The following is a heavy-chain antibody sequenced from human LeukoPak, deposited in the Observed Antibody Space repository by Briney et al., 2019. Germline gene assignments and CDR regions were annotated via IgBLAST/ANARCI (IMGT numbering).Heavy chain of an antibody. CDR1: GYTFTGYY. J-gene: IGHJ4*02. CDR3: ARDNDSRDPPHFDY. V-gene: IGHV1-69*13. Sequence: ASVKVSCKASGYTFTGYYMHWVRQGPGQGLERMGGIIPIFGTANYAQKFQGRVTITADESTSTAYMELSSLRSEDTAVYYCARDNDSRDPPHFDYWGQGTLVTVSS. CDR2: IIPIFGTA. D-gene: IGHD3-16*01.